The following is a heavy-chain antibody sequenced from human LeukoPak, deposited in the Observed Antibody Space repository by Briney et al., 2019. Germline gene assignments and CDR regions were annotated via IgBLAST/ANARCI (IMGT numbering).Heavy chain of an antibody. D-gene: IGHD6-13*01. J-gene: IGHJ5*02. V-gene: IGHV7-4-1*02. CDR1: GCTFTTYP. CDR2: INTNTGNP. Sequence: ASVKVSCKASGCTFTTYPMNWVRQAPGQGLEWMGWINTNTGNPTYAQGFTGRFVFSLDTSVSTAYLQISSLKADDTAVYYCAGDPYTSSSWYRGRANNWFDPWGQGTLVTVSS. CDR3: AGDPYTSSSWYRGRANNWFDP.